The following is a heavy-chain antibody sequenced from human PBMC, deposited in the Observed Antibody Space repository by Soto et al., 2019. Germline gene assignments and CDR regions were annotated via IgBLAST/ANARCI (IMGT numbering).Heavy chain of an antibody. J-gene: IGHJ4*02. CDR1: GFTFSSFG. Sequence: GGSLRLSCTASGFTFSSFGMAWVRQAPGKGLEWVSAISGSADSSYYADSVKGRFTISRDNSKNTLYLQMNSLRAEDTAVYYCAKDPLVRGVIHYFDYWGQGTLVTVSS. CDR2: ISGSADSS. CDR3: AKDPLVRGVIHYFDY. D-gene: IGHD3-10*01. V-gene: IGHV3-23*01.